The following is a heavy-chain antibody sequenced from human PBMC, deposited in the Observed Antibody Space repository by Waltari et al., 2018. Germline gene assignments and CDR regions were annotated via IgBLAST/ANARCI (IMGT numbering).Heavy chain of an antibody. V-gene: IGHV3-53*01. CDR1: GFTVSRNY. CDR2: IYSGGST. Sequence: EVQLVESGGGLIQPGGSLRLSCAASGFTVSRNYMSWVRQAPGKGLEWVSVIYSGGSTYYADSVKGRFTISRDNSKNTLYLQMNSLRAEDTAVYYCARDADSSGYSYYFDYWGQGTLVTVSS. J-gene: IGHJ4*02. D-gene: IGHD3-22*01. CDR3: ARDADSSGYSYYFDY.